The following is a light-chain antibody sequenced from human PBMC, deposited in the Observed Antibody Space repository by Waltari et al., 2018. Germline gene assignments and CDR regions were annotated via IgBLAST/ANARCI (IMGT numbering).Light chain of an antibody. Sequence: QLMLTQSPSASASLGASVKLTCTLSGGHSNDVIAWHQQQPEKGPRYLMKFNRDGSHIKGEWISDRLSGSSSGAGRYLTIASLQSEDEADYYCQTGGFGIWVFGGGTKLTVL. J-gene: IGLJ3*02. CDR3: QTGGFGIWV. V-gene: IGLV4-69*01. CDR2: FNRDGSH. CDR1: GGHSNDV.